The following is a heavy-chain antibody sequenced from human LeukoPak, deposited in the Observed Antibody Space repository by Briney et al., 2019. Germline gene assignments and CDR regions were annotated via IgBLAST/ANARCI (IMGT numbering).Heavy chain of an antibody. D-gene: IGHD3-9*01. CDR3: ARDWWGNDILTGDNWLDP. J-gene: IGHJ5*02. Sequence: ASVKVSCKASGYPFTVYSMNWVRQAPGQGLEWMGRINVNSGGTKYTEKSQGRVTMTRDTSISTAYMELSRLRSDDTAVYYCARDWWGNDILTGDNWLDPWGQGTLVTVSS. CDR1: GYPFTVYS. V-gene: IGHV1-2*06. CDR2: INVNSGGT.